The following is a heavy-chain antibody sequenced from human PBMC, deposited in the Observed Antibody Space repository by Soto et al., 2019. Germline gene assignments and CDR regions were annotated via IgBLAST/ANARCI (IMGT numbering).Heavy chain of an antibody. J-gene: IGHJ4*02. Sequence: GGSLRLSCVASGLNFSSYGMHWVRQAPGKGLEWVALITSDGSFEFYDVSVEGRFTISRDNSKTTLYLQMTSLRPEDAAVYYCASRGSFDSWGQGTLVTVSS. V-gene: IGHV3-30*02. CDR1: GLNFSSYG. CDR3: ASRGSFDS. CDR2: ITSDGSFE.